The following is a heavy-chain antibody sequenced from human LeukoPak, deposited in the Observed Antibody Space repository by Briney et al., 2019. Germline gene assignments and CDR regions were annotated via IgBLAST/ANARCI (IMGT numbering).Heavy chain of an antibody. Sequence: SGTLSLTCAVSGGSISSSNWWSWVRQPPGKGLEWIGEIYHSGSTYYNPSLKSRVTISVDRSKNQFSLKLSSVTAADTAVYYCARARQQLAVVYYYYYMDVWGKGTTVTVSS. CDR2: IYHSGST. D-gene: IGHD6-13*01. CDR3: ARARQQLAVVYYYYYMDV. V-gene: IGHV4-4*02. J-gene: IGHJ6*03. CDR1: GGSISSSNW.